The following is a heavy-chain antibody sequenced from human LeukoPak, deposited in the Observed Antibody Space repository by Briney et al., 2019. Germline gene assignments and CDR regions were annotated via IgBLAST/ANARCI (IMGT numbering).Heavy chain of an antibody. D-gene: IGHD1-14*01. CDR3: AKDTNRGLIDY. J-gene: IGHJ4*02. Sequence: PGRSLRLYCAASGFTFDDYAMHWVRQAPGKGLEWVSGISWNSGSIGYADSVKGRFTISRDNAKNSLYLQMNSLRAEDTALYYCAKDTNRGLIDYWGQGTLVTVSS. CDR2: ISWNSGSI. V-gene: IGHV3-9*01. CDR1: GFTFDDYA.